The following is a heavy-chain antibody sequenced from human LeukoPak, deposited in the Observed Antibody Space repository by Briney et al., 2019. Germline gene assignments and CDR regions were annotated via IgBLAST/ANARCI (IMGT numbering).Heavy chain of an antibody. V-gene: IGHV4-59*01. J-gene: IGHJ4*02. CDR3: ARGVSSFDY. Sequence: SETLSLTCTVSGGSISSYYWSWIRQPPGKGLEWIGYIYNSGSTNYNPSLKSRVTISVDTSKNQFSLKLSSVTAADTAVYYCARGVSSFDYWGQGTLVTVSS. CDR1: GGSISSYY. CDR2: IYNSGST.